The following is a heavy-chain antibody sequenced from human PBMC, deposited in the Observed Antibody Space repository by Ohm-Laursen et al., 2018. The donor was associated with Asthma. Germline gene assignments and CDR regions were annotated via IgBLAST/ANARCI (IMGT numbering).Heavy chain of an antibody. CDR2: ISYDGSNK. J-gene: IGHJ4*02. Sequence: SLRLSCAASGFTFSSYGMHWVRQAPGKGLEWVAVISYDGSNKYYADSVKGRFTISRDNSKNTLYLQMNSLRPDDTAVYYCARDVMEWYLPAFDFWGQGTLVTVSS. CDR3: ARDVMEWYLPAFDF. CDR1: GFTFSSYG. V-gene: IGHV3-30*03. D-gene: IGHD3-3*01.